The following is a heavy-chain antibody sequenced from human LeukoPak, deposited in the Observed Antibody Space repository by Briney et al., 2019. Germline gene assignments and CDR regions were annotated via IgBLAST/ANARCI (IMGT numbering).Heavy chain of an antibody. Sequence: GGSLRLSCEASGFTVSSNYMSWVRQAPGKGLEWVSVIYSGGSTYYADSVKGRFTISRDNSKNTLYLQMNSLRAEDTAVYYCARDDNYGDYSPYDYWGQGTLVTVSS. D-gene: IGHD4-17*01. CDR3: ARDDNYGDYSPYDY. J-gene: IGHJ4*02. V-gene: IGHV3-66*01. CDR1: GFTVSSNY. CDR2: IYSGGST.